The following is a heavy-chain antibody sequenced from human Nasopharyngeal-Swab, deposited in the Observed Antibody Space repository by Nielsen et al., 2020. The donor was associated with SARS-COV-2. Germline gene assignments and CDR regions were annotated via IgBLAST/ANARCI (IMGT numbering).Heavy chain of an antibody. V-gene: IGHV4-30-4*01. Sequence: SETLSLTCTVSGGSISSGDYYWSWIRQPPGKGLEWIGYIYYSGSTYYNPSLKGRVTISVDTSKTQFSLKLNSVTAADTAVYYCARGGYSYGTDYWGQGTLVTVSS. CDR3: ARGGYSYGTDY. CDR2: IYYSGST. CDR1: GGSISSGDYY. D-gene: IGHD5-18*01. J-gene: IGHJ4*02.